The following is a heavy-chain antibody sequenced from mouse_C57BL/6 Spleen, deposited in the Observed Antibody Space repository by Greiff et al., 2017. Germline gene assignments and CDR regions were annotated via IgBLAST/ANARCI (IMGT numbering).Heavy chain of an antibody. CDR3: ARVGDGSYFDY. CDR1: GYTFTSYG. V-gene: IGHV1-81*01. CDR2: IYPRSGNT. Sequence: VQLQQSGAELARPGASVKLSCKASGYTFTSYGISWVKQRTGQGLEWIGEIYPRSGNTYYNEKFKGKATLTADKSSSTAYMGLRSLTSEDSAVYFCARVGDGSYFDYWGQGTTLTVSS. D-gene: IGHD1-3*01. J-gene: IGHJ2*01.